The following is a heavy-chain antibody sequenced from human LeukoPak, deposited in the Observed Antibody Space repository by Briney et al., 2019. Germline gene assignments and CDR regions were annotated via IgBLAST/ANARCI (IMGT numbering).Heavy chain of an antibody. CDR3: AKEYSSSWSPIDY. V-gene: IGHV3-15*01. CDR1: GFTFTNAW. Sequence: PGGSRRLSCVVSGFTFTNAWMTWVRQAPGKGLEWVGRIKSKTDGGTADYAPPVKGRFSISRDDSKNTLYLQMNSLRAEDTAVYYCAKEYSSSWSPIDYWGQGTLVTVSS. D-gene: IGHD6-13*01. J-gene: IGHJ4*02. CDR2: IKSKTDGGTA.